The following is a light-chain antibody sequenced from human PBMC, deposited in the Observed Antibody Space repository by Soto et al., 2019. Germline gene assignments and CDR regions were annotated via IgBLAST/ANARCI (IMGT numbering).Light chain of an antibody. CDR3: QQYDSSSRT. V-gene: IGKV3-20*01. J-gene: IGKJ1*01. Sequence: EIVLTQSPGTLSLSPGDTATLSCRASQSVSSSYLAWYQQKPGQAPRLLIYGASSRATGIPDRFSGSGSGTEFTLTISRLEPEDFAVYYCQQYDSSSRTFGQGTKVEIK. CDR2: GAS. CDR1: QSVSSSY.